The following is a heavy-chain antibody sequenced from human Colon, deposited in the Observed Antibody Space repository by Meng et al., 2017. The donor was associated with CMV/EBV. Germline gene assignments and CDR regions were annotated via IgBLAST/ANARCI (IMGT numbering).Heavy chain of an antibody. CDR2: IYWDDDK. CDR1: GFSLSTIGMG. J-gene: IGHJ4*02. Sequence: QTTLKESGPTLVKPTQALTVTCTFSGFSLSTIGMGVGWIRQPPGKALEWLGVIYWDDDKRYSPSLKSRLTITKDTSKNQVVLTMTNLDPLDTATYYCAHRPYGSGSYFFDYWGQGTLVTVSS. CDR3: AHRPYGSGSYFFDY. D-gene: IGHD3-10*01. V-gene: IGHV2-5*02.